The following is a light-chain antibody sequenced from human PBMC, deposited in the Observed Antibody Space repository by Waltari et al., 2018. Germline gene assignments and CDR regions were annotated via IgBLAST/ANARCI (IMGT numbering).Light chain of an antibody. V-gene: IGKV2-28*01. CDR1: QSLLLSNGYNY. CDR2: LGS. Sequence: DIVMTQSPLSLPVTPGEPASISCRSSQSLLLSNGYNYLDWYLQKQGPSPQLLIYLGSNRASGVPDRFSGSGSGTDFTLKISRVEAEDVGVYYCMQALQTPCTFGQGTKLEIK. J-gene: IGKJ2*01. CDR3: MQALQTPCT.